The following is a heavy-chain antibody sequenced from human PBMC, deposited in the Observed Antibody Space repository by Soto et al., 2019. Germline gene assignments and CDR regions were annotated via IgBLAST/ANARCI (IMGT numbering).Heavy chain of an antibody. CDR1: GFTFISYG. D-gene: IGHD5-12*01. Sequence: SLRLSCEGSGFTFISYGMNWVRQAPGKGLEWVAVIWYDGSQTYYADSVKGRFTVSRDNPKNTLYLQMNSLRVEDTAVYYCVGDAYNYDFWGQGTPVTVSS. V-gene: IGHV3-33*01. CDR3: VGDAYNYDF. CDR2: IWYDGSQT. J-gene: IGHJ4*02.